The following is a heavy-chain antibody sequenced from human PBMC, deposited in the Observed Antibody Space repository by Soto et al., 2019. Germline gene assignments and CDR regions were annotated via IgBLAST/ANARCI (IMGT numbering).Heavy chain of an antibody. CDR3: ARGRYYGSGSYSRYGGGIDY. Sequence: SETLSLTCTVSGGSISSGGYYWSWIRQHPGKGLEWIGYIYCSGSTYYNPSLKSRVTISVDTSKNQFSLKLSSVTAADTAVYYCARGRYYGSGSYSRYGGGIDYWGQGTLVTVSS. D-gene: IGHD3-10*01. V-gene: IGHV4-31*03. J-gene: IGHJ4*02. CDR2: IYCSGST. CDR1: GGSISSGGYY.